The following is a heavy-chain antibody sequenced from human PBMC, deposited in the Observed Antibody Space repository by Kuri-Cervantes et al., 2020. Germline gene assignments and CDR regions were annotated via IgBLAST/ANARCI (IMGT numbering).Heavy chain of an antibody. CDR3: ARARRYGVGSYDYLYMDV. D-gene: IGHD3-10*01. CDR2: IIPIFGTA. Sequence: SVKVSCKASGGTFSSYAISWVRQAPGQGLEWMGGIIPIFGTANYAQKFQGRVTITADESTSTAYMELSSLRSEDTAVYYCARARRYGVGSYDYLYMDVWGKGTTVTVSS. CDR1: GGTFSSYA. V-gene: IGHV1-69*13. J-gene: IGHJ6*03.